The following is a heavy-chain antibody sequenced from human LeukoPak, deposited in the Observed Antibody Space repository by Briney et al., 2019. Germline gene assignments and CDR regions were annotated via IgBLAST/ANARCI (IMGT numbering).Heavy chain of an antibody. CDR2: IYSGDDGT. CDR3: AKRSRGYYDY. Sequence: GGSLRLSCAASESTVISDNMSWVRQSPGKGLEWVSVIYSGDDGTNYADSVRGRFTISRDDSKNTVYLQMNSLRVEDSAIYYCAKRSRGYYDYWGQGTLVTVSS. CDR1: ESTVISDN. V-gene: IGHV3-66*02. J-gene: IGHJ4*02. D-gene: IGHD2-21*01.